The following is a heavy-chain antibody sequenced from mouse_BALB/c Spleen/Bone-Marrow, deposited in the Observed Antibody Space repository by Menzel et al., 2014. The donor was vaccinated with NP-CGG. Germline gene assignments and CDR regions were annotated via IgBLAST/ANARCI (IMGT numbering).Heavy chain of an antibody. V-gene: IGHV14-3*02. CDR2: IDPANGNT. CDR1: GFNIKDTY. J-gene: IGHJ1*01. CDR3: ARGGTTATWYFDV. Sequence: DVKLVESGAELVKPGASVKLSCTASGFNIKDTYMHWAKQRPEQGLEWVGRIDPANGNTKYDPKFQGKATITADTSSNTAYLQLSSLTSEDTAVYYCARGGTTATWYFDVWGAGTTVTVSS. D-gene: IGHD1-2*01.